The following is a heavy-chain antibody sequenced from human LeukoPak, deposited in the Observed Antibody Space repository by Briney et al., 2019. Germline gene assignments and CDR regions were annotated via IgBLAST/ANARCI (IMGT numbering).Heavy chain of an antibody. D-gene: IGHD2/OR15-2a*01. Sequence: ASVKVSCKTSGYTFTANYMQWVRQAPGQGLEWMGWINPNSGATKYAQKFQGRVTMTRDTSISTAYMQLSRLRSDDTAVYYCARYRCKTTSGCEDTDAFDMWGQGTMVTVSS. CDR1: GYTFTANY. CDR3: ARYRCKTTSGCEDTDAFDM. J-gene: IGHJ3*02. CDR2: INPNSGAT. V-gene: IGHV1-2*02.